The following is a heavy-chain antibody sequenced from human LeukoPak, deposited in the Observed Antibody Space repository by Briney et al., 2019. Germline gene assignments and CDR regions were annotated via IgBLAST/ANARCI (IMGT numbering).Heavy chain of an antibody. D-gene: IGHD2-21*02. J-gene: IGHJ4*02. V-gene: IGHV1-69*13. Sequence: GASVKVSCTASGGTFSSYAISWVRQAPGQGLEWMGGIIPIFGTANYAQKFQGRVTITADESTSTAYMELSSLRSEDTAVYYCAREGYCGGDCYTAFDYWGQGTLVTVSS. CDR2: IIPIFGTA. CDR1: GGTFSSYA. CDR3: AREGYCGGDCYTAFDY.